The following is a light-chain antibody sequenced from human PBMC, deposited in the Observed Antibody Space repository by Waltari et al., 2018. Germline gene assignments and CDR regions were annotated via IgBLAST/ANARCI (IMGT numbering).Light chain of an antibody. J-gene: IGKJ5*01. CDR1: QSVSSY. Sequence: EIVLTQSPATLSLSPGERATLSCRASQSVSSYLAWYQQKPGQAPRLLIYDASNRATGIPARFSGSGSGTDFTLTISSLEPEDFAVYYCQQSLTFGQGTRLEIK. CDR2: DAS. CDR3: QQSLT. V-gene: IGKV3-11*01.